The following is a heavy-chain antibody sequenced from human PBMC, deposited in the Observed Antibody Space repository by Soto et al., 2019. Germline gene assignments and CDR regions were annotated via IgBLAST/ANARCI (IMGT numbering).Heavy chain of an antibody. D-gene: IGHD1-26*01. CDR3: ARNVRAVNGAYYYYGMDV. CDR2: IIPIFGTA. CDR1: GGTFSSYA. J-gene: IGHJ6*02. Sequence: SVKVSCKAAGGTFSSYAISWVRQAPGQGLEWMGGIIPIFGTANYAQKFQGRVTITADESTSTAYMELSSLRSEDTAVYYCARNVRAVNGAYYYYGMDVWGQGTTVTVSS. V-gene: IGHV1-69*13.